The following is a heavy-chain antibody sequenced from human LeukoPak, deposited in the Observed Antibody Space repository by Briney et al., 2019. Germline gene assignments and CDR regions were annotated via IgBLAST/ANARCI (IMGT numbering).Heavy chain of an antibody. CDR2: ISGSGGTT. D-gene: IGHD2-21*02. V-gene: IGHV3-23*01. CDR1: GLTFSSYA. CDR3: ASSDIVVVTAIPSGLPYDY. J-gene: IGHJ4*02. Sequence: GGSLRLSCAASGLTFSSYALAWVRQAPGKGLEWVSAISGSGGTTYYADSVKGHFTISRDNSKNTLYLQMNSLRAEDTAVYYCASSDIVVVTAIPSGLPYDYWGQGTLVTVSS.